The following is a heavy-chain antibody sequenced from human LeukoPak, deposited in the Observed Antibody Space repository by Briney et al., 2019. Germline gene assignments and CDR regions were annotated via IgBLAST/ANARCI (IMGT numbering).Heavy chain of an antibody. J-gene: IGHJ4*02. CDR2: LYTSGST. D-gene: IGHD4-17*01. Sequence: PSETLSLTCTVSGGSISSYYWNWIRQPAGKGLEWIGRLYTSGSTNYNPSLKSRDTMSVDTSKNQFSLKLSSVTAADTAVYYCARDPTPYGDYSFDYWGQGTLVTVSS. V-gene: IGHV4-4*07. CDR3: ARDPTPYGDYSFDY. CDR1: GGSISSYY.